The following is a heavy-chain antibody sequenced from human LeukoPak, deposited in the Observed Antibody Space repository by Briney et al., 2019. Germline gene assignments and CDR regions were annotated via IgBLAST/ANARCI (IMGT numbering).Heavy chain of an antibody. CDR2: ISHDGSTK. CDR3: ARDMSSDWDYYYYYGMDV. V-gene: IGHV3-30-3*01. Sequence: GGSLRLSCAASGFTLSSFTMHWVRQAPGKGLEWVALISHDGSTKYYADSVKGRFTISRDKSKHTLYLQMNSLRAEDTAVYHCARDMSSDWDYYYYYGMDVWGQGTTVTVSS. CDR1: GFTLSSFT. J-gene: IGHJ6*02. D-gene: IGHD6-19*01.